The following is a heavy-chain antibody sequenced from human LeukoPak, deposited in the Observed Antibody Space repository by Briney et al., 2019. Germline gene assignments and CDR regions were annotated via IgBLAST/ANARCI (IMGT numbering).Heavy chain of an antibody. CDR2: ISGSSTYI. V-gene: IGHV3-21*01. Sequence: GGSLRLSCAASGFTFSSYGMNWVRQAPGKGLEWVSSISGSSTYIYYADSVKGRFTISRDNAKISLYLQMNSLRAEDTAVYYCASDHCTNGVCYTDYFDYWGRGTLVTVSS. D-gene: IGHD2-8*01. J-gene: IGHJ4*02. CDR3: ASDHCTNGVCYTDYFDY. CDR1: GFTFSSYG.